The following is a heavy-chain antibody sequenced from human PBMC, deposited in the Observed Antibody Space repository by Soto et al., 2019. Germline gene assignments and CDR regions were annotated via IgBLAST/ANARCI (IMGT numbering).Heavy chain of an antibody. CDR2: INHSGST. J-gene: IGHJ4*02. D-gene: IGHD3-22*01. Sequence: QVQLQQWGAGLLKPSETLTLTCAVYGGSFSGYYWNWIRQPPGKGLEWIGEINHSGSTNYNPSLKSRVTISVDTSKNQFSLKLSSVTAADTAVYYCARVGRSGYDYWGQGTLVTVSS. CDR3: ARVGRSGYDY. V-gene: IGHV4-34*01. CDR1: GGSFSGYY.